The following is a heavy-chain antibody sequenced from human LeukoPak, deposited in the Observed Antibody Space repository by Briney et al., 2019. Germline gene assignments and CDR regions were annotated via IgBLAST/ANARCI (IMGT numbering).Heavy chain of an antibody. Sequence: SVKVSCKASGGTFSGYTISWVRRAPGQGLEWMGRIIPILGIANYAQKFQGRVTITADKSTSTAYMELSSLRSEDTAVYYCASSIYYDFWSGYSNWFDPWGQGTLVTVSS. CDR3: ASSIYYDFWSGYSNWFDP. J-gene: IGHJ5*02. D-gene: IGHD3-3*01. CDR2: IIPILGIA. CDR1: GGTFSGYT. V-gene: IGHV1-69*02.